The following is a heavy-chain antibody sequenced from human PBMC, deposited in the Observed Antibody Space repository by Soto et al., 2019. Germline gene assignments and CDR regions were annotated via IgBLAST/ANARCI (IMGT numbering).Heavy chain of an antibody. Sequence: GSGPTLVNPTQTLTLTCTFSGFSLSTSGMCVSWIRQPPGKALEWLALIDWDDDKYYSTSLKTRLTISKDTSKNQVVLTMTNMDPVDTATYYCARIPRVQTRGPRYYYYGMDVWGQGTTVTVSS. CDR2: IDWDDDK. V-gene: IGHV2-70*01. CDR3: ARIPRVQTRGPRYYYYGMDV. J-gene: IGHJ6*02. CDR1: GFSLSTSGMC.